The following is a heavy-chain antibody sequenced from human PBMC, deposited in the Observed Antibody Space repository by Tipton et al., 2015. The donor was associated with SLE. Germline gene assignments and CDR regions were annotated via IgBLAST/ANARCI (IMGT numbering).Heavy chain of an antibody. J-gene: IGHJ3*02. CDR3: ARQGGMTGTTFPFDI. V-gene: IGHV4-61*02. CDR2: VYTSGST. CDR1: GGSISNGMYY. Sequence: TLSLTCTVSGGSISNGMYYYNWIRQPAGKGLEWIGRVYTSGSTTYNPSLKSRVTISVDTSKNQFSLKLSSVTAADTAVYYCARQGGMTGTTFPFDIWGQGTMVTVSS. D-gene: IGHD1-7*01.